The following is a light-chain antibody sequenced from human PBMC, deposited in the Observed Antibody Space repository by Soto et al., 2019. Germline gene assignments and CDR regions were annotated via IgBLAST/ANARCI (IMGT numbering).Light chain of an antibody. CDR2: AYT. J-gene: IGLJ2*01. CDR3: QSYDSSFNGLI. CDR1: SSDVGGYNY. V-gene: IGLV2-14*01. Sequence: QSALTQPASVSGSPGQSITISCTGTSSDVGGYNYVSWYQQHPGKAPKLLISAYTNRPSGIPDRFSGSKSGTSASLAITGLQAEDEADFYCQSYDSSFNGLIFGVGTKLTVL.